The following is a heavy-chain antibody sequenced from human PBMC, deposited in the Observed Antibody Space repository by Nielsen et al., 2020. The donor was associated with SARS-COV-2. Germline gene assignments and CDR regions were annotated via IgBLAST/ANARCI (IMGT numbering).Heavy chain of an antibody. V-gene: IGHV4-34*01. CDR3: ARGGYSYGYGY. Sequence: SETLSLTCAVYGGSFSGYYWSWIRQPPGKGLEWIGEINHSGSTNYNPSLKSRVTISVDTSKNQFSLKLSSMTAADTAVYYCARGGYSYGYGYWGQGTLVTVSS. J-gene: IGHJ4*02. D-gene: IGHD5-18*01. CDR2: INHSGST. CDR1: GGSFSGYY.